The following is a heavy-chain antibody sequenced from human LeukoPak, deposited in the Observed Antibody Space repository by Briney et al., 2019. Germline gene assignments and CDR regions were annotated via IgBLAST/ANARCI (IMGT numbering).Heavy chain of an antibody. J-gene: IGHJ4*02. D-gene: IGHD3-3*01. Sequence: PARSLRLSCAASGFTFSSYGMHWVRQAPGKGLEWVAVISYDGSNKYYADSVKGRFTISRDNSKNTLYLQMNSLRAEDTAVYYCAKESGYHSSGSKNFDYWGQGTLVTVSS. CDR3: AKESGYHSSGSKNFDY. V-gene: IGHV3-30*18. CDR2: ISYDGSNK. CDR1: GFTFSSYG.